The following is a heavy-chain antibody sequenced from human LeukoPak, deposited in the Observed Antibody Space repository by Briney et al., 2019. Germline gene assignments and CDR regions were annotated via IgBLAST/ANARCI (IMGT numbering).Heavy chain of an antibody. V-gene: IGHV4-61*08. CDR3: ARQDAGWLPDY. D-gene: IGHD3-22*01. Sequence: SETLSLTCTVSGGSISSGGYYWSWIRQPPGKGLEWIGYIYYSGSTNYNPSLKSRVTISVDTSKNQFSLKLSSVTAADTAVYYCARQDAGWLPDYWGQGTLVTVSS. J-gene: IGHJ4*02. CDR2: IYYSGST. CDR1: GGSISSGGYY.